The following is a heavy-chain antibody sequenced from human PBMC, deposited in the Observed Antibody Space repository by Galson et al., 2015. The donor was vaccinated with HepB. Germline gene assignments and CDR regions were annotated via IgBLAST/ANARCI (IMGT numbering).Heavy chain of an antibody. Sequence: SVKVSCKASGYTFTGYYMHWVRQAPGQGLEWMGWINPNSGGTNYAQKFQGRVTMTRDTSISTAYMELSRLRSDDTAVYYCARWLYYYDSSGYYGGLPAFDPWGQGTLVTVSS. CDR2: INPNSGGT. CDR1: GYTFTGYY. V-gene: IGHV1-2*02. J-gene: IGHJ5*02. D-gene: IGHD3-22*01. CDR3: ARWLYYYDSSGYYGGLPAFDP.